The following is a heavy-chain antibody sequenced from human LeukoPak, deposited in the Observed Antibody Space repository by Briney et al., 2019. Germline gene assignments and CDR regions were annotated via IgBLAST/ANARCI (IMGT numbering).Heavy chain of an antibody. J-gene: IGHJ4*02. D-gene: IGHD2-2*01. CDR3: ARPYCSSTSCKRGGHLFY. Sequence: ASVKASCKASGYTFTSYYMHWVRQAPGQGLEWMGIINPSGGSTSYAQKFQGRVTMTRDTSTSTIYMELSSLRSEDTAVYYCARPYCSSTSCKRGGHLFYWGQGTLVTVSS. CDR1: GYTFTSYY. CDR2: INPSGGST. V-gene: IGHV1-46*01.